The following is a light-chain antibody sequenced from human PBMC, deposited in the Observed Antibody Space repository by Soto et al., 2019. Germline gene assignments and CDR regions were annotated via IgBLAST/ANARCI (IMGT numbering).Light chain of an antibody. CDR1: QGIINY. Sequence: IQLTQSPSSLSASLGDRVTITCRASQGIINYLAWYQQKPGNAPKLLIYGASTLQGGVPSRFSGSGSGTDITLTGSLLHHEYLATYYCQQLIMHPPTFGPGTKVDIK. CDR2: GAS. V-gene: IGKV1-9*01. J-gene: IGKJ3*01. CDR3: QQLIMHPPT.